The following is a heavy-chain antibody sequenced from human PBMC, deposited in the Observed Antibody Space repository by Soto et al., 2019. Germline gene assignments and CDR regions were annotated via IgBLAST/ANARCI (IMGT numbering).Heavy chain of an antibody. CDR2: ISYDGSNK. CDR1: GFTFSSYG. Sequence: QVQLVESGGGVVQPGRSLRLSCAASGFTFSSYGIHWVRQAPGKGLEWVASISYDGSNKYYADSVKGRFTISRDNSKNTLYLQVNSLRTEDMAVYYCTKDSPLTRYWGQGTLVTVSS. V-gene: IGHV3-30*18. D-gene: IGHD2-15*01. CDR3: TKDSPLTRY. J-gene: IGHJ4*02.